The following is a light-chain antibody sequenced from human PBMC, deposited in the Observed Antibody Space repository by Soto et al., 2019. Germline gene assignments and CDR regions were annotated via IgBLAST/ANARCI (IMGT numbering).Light chain of an antibody. J-gene: IGKJ1*01. CDR2: AAS. CDR3: QQSYNTPRT. Sequence: EIQMTQSPSSMSASVGDRLTITCRASQSISSYLNWYQQKPGKAPKLLIYAASSLQSGVPSRFSGSGSGTEFTLTIISLQPEDFATYYCQQSYNTPRTFGQGTKVDI. V-gene: IGKV1-39*01. CDR1: QSISSY.